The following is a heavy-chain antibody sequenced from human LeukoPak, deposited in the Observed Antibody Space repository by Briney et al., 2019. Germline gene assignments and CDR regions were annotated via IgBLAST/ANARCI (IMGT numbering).Heavy chain of an antibody. V-gene: IGHV3-7*01. CDR2: IKQDGSGK. CDR1: GFTFSSYW. CDR3: ANSRYDSSGYYGIIGY. Sequence: GGSLRLSCAASGFTFSSYWMSWVRQAPGKGLEWVANIKQDGSGKYYVDSVKGRFTISRDNARNSMYLQMNSLRAEDTAVYYCANSRYDSSGYYGIIGYWGQGTLVTVSS. J-gene: IGHJ4*02. D-gene: IGHD3-22*01.